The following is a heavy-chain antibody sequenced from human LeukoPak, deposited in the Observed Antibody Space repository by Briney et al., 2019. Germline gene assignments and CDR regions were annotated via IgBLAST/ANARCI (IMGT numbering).Heavy chain of an antibody. Sequence: SGGSLRLSCAASGFTVSSNYMSWVRQAPGKGLEWVSVIYSGGSTYYADSVKGRFTISRDNSKNTLYLQMNSLRAEDTAVYYCARDPTVYYDFWSGYSPAEYFQHWGQGTLVTVSS. CDR2: IYSGGST. D-gene: IGHD3-3*01. CDR1: GFTVSSNY. J-gene: IGHJ1*01. V-gene: IGHV3-53*01. CDR3: ARDPTVYYDFWSGYSPAEYFQH.